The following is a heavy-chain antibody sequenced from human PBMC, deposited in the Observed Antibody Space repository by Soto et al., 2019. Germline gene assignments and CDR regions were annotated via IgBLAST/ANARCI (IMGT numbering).Heavy chain of an antibody. J-gene: IGHJ4*02. CDR3: ARDGDVNTGFGKDY. CDR1: GFTFSSYG. Sequence: QVQLVESGGGVVQPGRSLRLSCAASGFTFSSYGMHWVRQAPGKGLGGVAFIWHDGGNKFYAESVKGRFTISRDNSKNTLYLQMTSLGAEDTAMYYCARDGDVNTGFGKDYWGQGTLVTVSS. D-gene: IGHD3-16*01. CDR2: IWHDGGNK. V-gene: IGHV3-33*01.